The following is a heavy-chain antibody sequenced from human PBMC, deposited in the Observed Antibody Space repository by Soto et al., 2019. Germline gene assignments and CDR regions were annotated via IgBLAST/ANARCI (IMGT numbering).Heavy chain of an antibody. Sequence: SETLSLTCTVSGGSISSYYWSWIRQPPGKGLEWIGYIYYSGSTNYNPSLKSRVTISVDTSKNQFSLKLSSVTAADTAVYYCARAFPFYDFWSASGFDPWGQGTLVTVSS. V-gene: IGHV4-59*01. J-gene: IGHJ5*02. CDR1: GGSISSYY. D-gene: IGHD3-3*01. CDR3: ARAFPFYDFWSASGFDP. CDR2: IYYSGST.